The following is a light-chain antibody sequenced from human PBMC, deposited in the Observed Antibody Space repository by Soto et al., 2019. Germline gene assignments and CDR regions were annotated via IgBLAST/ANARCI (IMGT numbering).Light chain of an antibody. CDR2: GAS. V-gene: IGKV3-20*01. Sequence: EIVLTQSPGTLSLSPGERATLSCRASQSVSSSYLAWYQQKPGQAPRLLIYGASNRATGIPVRFSGSGSGTDFTLTISRLEPEDFAVYYCQQYGSSQITFGQGTRLEIK. J-gene: IGKJ5*01. CDR1: QSVSSSY. CDR3: QQYGSSQIT.